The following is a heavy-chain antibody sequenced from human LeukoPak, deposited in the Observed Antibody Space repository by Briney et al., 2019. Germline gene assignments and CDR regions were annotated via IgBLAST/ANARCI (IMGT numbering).Heavy chain of an antibody. D-gene: IGHD5-24*01. V-gene: IGHV4-59*01. Sequence: SETLSLTCTVSGGSISSYYWSWIRQPPGKGLEWIGYIYYSGSTNYNPSLKSRVTISVDTSKNQFSLKLSSVTAADTAVYYCARMGEDGYALFDCWGQGTLVTVSS. CDR2: IYYSGST. CDR1: GGSISSYY. J-gene: IGHJ4*02. CDR3: ARMGEDGYALFDC.